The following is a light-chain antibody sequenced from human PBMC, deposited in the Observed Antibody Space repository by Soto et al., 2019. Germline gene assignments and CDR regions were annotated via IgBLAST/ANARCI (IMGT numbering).Light chain of an antibody. CDR3: QPRLSWPLT. V-gene: IGKV3-11*01. Sequence: EIVLTQSPASLSLSPGEGATLSCRASESISSQLVWYQQIPGQATMLLIYDASNRATGVPARFSDSVSGTDFTLTISSRDPEDFTVYYCQPRLSWPLTFGQGTLLEI. CDR2: DAS. CDR1: ESISSQ. J-gene: IGKJ5*01.